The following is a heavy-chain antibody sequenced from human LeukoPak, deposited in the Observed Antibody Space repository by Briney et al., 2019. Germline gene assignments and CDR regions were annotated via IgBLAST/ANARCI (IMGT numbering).Heavy chain of an antibody. Sequence: ASVKVSCKVSGYTLTELSMHWVRQAPGKGLEWMGGFDPEDGETIYAQKFQGRVTITADESTSTAYMELSSLRSEDTAVYYCARDRTGGYYYYMDVWGKGTTVTVSS. CDR2: FDPEDGET. D-gene: IGHD3-10*01. CDR1: GYTLTELS. V-gene: IGHV1-24*01. CDR3: ARDRTGGYYYYMDV. J-gene: IGHJ6*03.